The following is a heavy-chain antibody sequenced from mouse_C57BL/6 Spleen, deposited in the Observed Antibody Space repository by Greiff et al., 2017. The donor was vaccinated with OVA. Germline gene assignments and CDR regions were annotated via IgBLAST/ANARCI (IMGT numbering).Heavy chain of an antibody. CDR2: INPNNGGT. D-gene: IGHD2-12*01. Sequence: EVQLQQSGPELVKPGASVKMSCKASGYTFTDYNMHWVKQSHGKSLEWIGYINPNNGGTSYNQKFKGKATLTVNKSSSTAYMELRSLTSEDSAVYYCARREDYSHGYYFDYWGQGTTLTVST. CDR3: ARREDYSHGYYFDY. V-gene: IGHV1-22*01. CDR1: GYTFTDYN. J-gene: IGHJ2*01.